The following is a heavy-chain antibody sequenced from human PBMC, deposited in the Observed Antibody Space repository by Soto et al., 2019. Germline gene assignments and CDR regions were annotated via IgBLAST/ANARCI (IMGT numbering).Heavy chain of an antibody. CDR2: IYTSGST. CDR1: GGSISGYY. J-gene: IGHJ6*04. CDR3: ARDRSVTDYYYYYGMDV. Sequence: PSETLSLTCTVSGGSISGYYWSWIRQPAGKGLEWIGRIYTSGSTNYNPSLKSRVTMSVDTSKNQFSLKLSSVTAADTAVYYCARDRSVTDYYYYYGMDVWGKGTTVTVSS. V-gene: IGHV4-4*07. D-gene: IGHD4-4*01.